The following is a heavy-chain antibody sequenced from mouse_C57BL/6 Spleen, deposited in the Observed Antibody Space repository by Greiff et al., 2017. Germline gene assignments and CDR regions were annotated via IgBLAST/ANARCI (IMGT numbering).Heavy chain of an antibody. D-gene: IGHD1-1*01. CDR3: ARGDYYGNAMDY. V-gene: IGHV7-3*01. Sequence: ELHLVESGGGLVQPGGSLSLSCAASGFTFTDYYMSWVRQPPGKALEWLGFIRNKANGYTTEYSASVKGRFTISRDNSQSILYLQMNALRAEDSATYYCARGDYYGNAMDYWGQGTSVTVSS. CDR2: IRNKANGYTT. CDR1: GFTFTDYY. J-gene: IGHJ4*01.